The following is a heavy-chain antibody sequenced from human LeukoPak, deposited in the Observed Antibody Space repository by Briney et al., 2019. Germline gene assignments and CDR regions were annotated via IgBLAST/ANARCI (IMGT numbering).Heavy chain of an antibody. CDR2: IWYDGSNK. D-gene: IGHD3-22*01. CDR1: GFTFSRFG. J-gene: IGHJ4*02. CDR3: ARDYYYDSSGYWDYYFDC. V-gene: IGHV3-33*01. Sequence: GRSLSLSCAASGFTFSRFGMHWVRQAPGKGLEWVAVIWYDGSNKYYADSVKGRFTISRDNSKNILYLEMNSLRAEDTAVYYCARDYYYDSSGYWDYYFDCWGEGGLVSVCS.